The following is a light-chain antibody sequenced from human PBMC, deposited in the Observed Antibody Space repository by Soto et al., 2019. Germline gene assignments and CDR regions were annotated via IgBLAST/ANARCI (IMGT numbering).Light chain of an antibody. CDR2: KAS. J-gene: IGKJ1*01. CDR1: QSISTW. V-gene: IGKV1-5*03. CDR3: QQYNTYSWT. Sequence: DVQMTQSPSILSASVGDRVTITCRASQSISTWLAWYQQKPGKAPKLLIYKASGLESGVPSRFSGSGSGTEFTLTISSLQPDDFATYYCQQYNTYSWTFGQGTKVEIK.